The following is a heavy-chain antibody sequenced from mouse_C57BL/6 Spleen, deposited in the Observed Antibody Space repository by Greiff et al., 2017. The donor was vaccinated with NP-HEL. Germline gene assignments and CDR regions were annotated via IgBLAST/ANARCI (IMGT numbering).Heavy chain of an antibody. CDR1: GYTFTSYG. V-gene: IGHV1-81*01. CDR3: TYYYGSDYAMDY. J-gene: IGHJ4*01. CDR2: IYPRSGNT. Sequence: VMLVESGAELARPGASVKLSCKASGYTFTSYGISWVKQRTGQGLEWIGEIYPRSGNTYYNEKFKGKATLTADKSSSTAYMELRSLTSEDSAVYFCTYYYGSDYAMDYWGQGTSVTVSS. D-gene: IGHD1-1*01.